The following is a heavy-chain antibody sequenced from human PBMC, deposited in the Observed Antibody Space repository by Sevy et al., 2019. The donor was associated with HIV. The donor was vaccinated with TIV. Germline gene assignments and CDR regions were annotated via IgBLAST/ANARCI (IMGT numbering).Heavy chain of an antibody. Sequence: AGSLRLSCAASGFTFSNYWMSWVRQAPGKELEWVAHIKRDGSEKYYVDSVKGRFSISRDNPKNSLYLQMNSLRAVDTAVYYCARDCSSTTCLWGLDVWGQGTTVTVSS. CDR2: IKRDGSEK. J-gene: IGHJ6*02. CDR3: ARDCSSTTCLWGLDV. CDR1: GFTFSNYW. D-gene: IGHD2-2*01. V-gene: IGHV3-7*03.